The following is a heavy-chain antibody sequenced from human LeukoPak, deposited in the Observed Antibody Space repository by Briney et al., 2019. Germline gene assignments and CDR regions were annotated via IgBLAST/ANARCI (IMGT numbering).Heavy chain of an antibody. V-gene: IGHV1-2*06. CDR2: INPNSGGT. CDR1: GYTFTGHY. Sequence: ASVKVSCKASGYTFTGHYIHWVRQAPGQGLEWMGRINPNSGGTNYAQKFQGRVTMTRDTSISTAYMELSRLRSDDTAVYYCARGAYCSGGSCLQPKRYDYWGQGTLVTVSS. D-gene: IGHD2-15*01. J-gene: IGHJ4*02. CDR3: ARGAYCSGGSCLQPKRYDY.